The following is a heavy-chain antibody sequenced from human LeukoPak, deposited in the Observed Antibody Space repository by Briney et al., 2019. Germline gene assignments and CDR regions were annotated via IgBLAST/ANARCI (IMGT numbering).Heavy chain of an antibody. V-gene: IGHV1-3*03. Sequence: ASVKVSCKASGYTFTSYAMHWVRQAPGQRLEWMGWINAGNGNTKYSQEFQGRVTITRDTSASTAYMELSSLRSEDMAVYYCARGTVGDTYYYYMDVWGKGTTVTVSS. J-gene: IGHJ6*03. D-gene: IGHD1-26*01. CDR2: INAGNGNT. CDR1: GYTFTSYA. CDR3: ARGTVGDTYYYYMDV.